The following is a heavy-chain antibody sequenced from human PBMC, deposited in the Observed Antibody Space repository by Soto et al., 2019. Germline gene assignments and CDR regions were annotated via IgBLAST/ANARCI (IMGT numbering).Heavy chain of an antibody. CDR1: GGSFSGYY. J-gene: IGHJ5*02. V-gene: IGHV4-34*01. CDR3: ARGRGVPAAMYLNWFDP. Sequence: SETLSLTCAVYGGSFSGYYWSWIRQPPGKGLEWIGEINHSGSTNYNPSLKSRVTISVDTSKNQFSLKLSSVTAADTAVYYCARGRGVPAAMYLNWFDPWGQGTLVTVS. CDR2: INHSGST. D-gene: IGHD2-2*01.